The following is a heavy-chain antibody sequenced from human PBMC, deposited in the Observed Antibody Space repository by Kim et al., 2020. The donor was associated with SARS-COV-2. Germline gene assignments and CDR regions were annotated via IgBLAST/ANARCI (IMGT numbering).Heavy chain of an antibody. J-gene: IGHJ4*02. D-gene: IGHD3-10*01. Sequence: HSADSVKGRFNIERDNSKYTVYLQMNSLRVEDTALYYCARDSVDSGSYLDYWGQGTPVTVSS. V-gene: IGHV3-30*01. CDR3: ARDSVDSGSYLDY.